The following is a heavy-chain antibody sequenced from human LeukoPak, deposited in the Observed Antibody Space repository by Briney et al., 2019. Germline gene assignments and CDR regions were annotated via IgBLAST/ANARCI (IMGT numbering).Heavy chain of an antibody. CDR2: ISGSGGST. Sequence: PGGSLRLSCAASGFTFSSYAMSWVRQAPGKGLEWVSAISGSGGSTYYADSVKGRFTISRDNSKNTLYLQMNSLRAKDTAVYYCAKDAFSSSWYDYYYGMDVWGQGTTVTVSS. J-gene: IGHJ6*02. D-gene: IGHD6-13*01. V-gene: IGHV3-23*01. CDR1: GFTFSSYA. CDR3: AKDAFSSSWYDYYYGMDV.